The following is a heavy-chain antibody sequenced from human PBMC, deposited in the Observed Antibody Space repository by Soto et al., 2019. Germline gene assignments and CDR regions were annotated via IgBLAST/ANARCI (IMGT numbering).Heavy chain of an antibody. CDR1: GFSFHDYT. Sequence: GGSLTLSSAASGFSFHDYTMHWVRQGPGKSLEWVSLITWDGGSTYYADTVKGRFTISRDHSKNSLYLQMNILRTEDTALYYCAKDINSSGWYSLDYWGQGTLVTVSS. D-gene: IGHD6-19*01. CDR2: ITWDGGST. V-gene: IGHV3-43*01. J-gene: IGHJ4*02. CDR3: AKDINSSGWYSLDY.